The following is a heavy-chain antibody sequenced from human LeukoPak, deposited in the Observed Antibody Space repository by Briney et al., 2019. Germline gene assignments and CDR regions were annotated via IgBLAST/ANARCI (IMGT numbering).Heavy chain of an antibody. CDR2: IIPIFGTA. Sequence: SVKVSCKASGGTFSSYAISWVRQAPGQGLEWMGGIIPIFGTANYAQKFQGRVTITTDESTSTAYMELSSLRSEDTAVYYCARRPTHPYNRYYDSSVMAKAFDIWGQGTMVTVSS. CDR3: ARRPTHPYNRYYDSSVMAKAFDI. J-gene: IGHJ3*02. V-gene: IGHV1-69*05. CDR1: GGTFSSYA. D-gene: IGHD3-22*01.